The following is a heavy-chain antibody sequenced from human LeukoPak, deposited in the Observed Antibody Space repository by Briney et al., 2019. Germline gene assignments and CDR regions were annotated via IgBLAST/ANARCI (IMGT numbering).Heavy chain of an antibody. CDR1: GFTFSNAW. CDR3: TAQVPAASHY. Sequence: GGSLRLSCAASGFTFSNAWMSWVRQAPGRGLEWVGRIKSKTDGGTTDYAAPVKGRSTISRDDSENTLYLQMNSLKTEDTAVYYCTAQVPAASHYWGQGTLVTVSS. J-gene: IGHJ4*02. CDR2: IKSKTDGGTT. D-gene: IGHD2-2*01. V-gene: IGHV3-15*01.